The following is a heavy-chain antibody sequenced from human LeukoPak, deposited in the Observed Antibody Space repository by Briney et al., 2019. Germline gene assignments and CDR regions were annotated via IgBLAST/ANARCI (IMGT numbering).Heavy chain of an antibody. CDR2: INHSGST. CDR1: GGSFSGYY. Sequence: SETLSPTCAVYGGSFSGYYWSWIRQPPGKGLEWIGEINHSGSTNYNPSLKSRVTISVDTSKNQFSLKLSSVTAADTAVYYCARGRGADIVVVPAVLYYYYYMDVWGKGTTVTVSS. J-gene: IGHJ6*03. D-gene: IGHD2-2*01. CDR3: ARGRGADIVVVPAVLYYYYYMDV. V-gene: IGHV4-34*01.